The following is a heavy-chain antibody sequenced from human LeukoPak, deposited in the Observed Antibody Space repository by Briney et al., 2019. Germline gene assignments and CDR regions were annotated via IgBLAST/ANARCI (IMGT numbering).Heavy chain of an antibody. CDR2: FDPEDGET. J-gene: IGHJ4*02. CDR1: GYTLTELS. D-gene: IGHD3-16*01. V-gene: IGHV1-24*01. Sequence: ASVKVSCKVSGYTLTELSMHWVRQAPGKGLEWMGGFDPEDGETIYAQKFQCRVTMNEDTSTDTVYMELSSLRSEDTAVYYCATHGSVWGSYRWVDYWGQGTLVTVSS. CDR3: ATHGSVWGSYRWVDY.